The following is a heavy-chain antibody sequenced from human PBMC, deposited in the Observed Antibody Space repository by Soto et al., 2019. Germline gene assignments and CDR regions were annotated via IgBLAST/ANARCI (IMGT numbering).Heavy chain of an antibody. CDR3: AKGDSSGYLNWFDP. CDR1: GGTFSSYA. J-gene: IGHJ5*02. CDR2: IIPIFGTA. Sequence: RASVKVSCKASGGTFSSYAISWVRQAPGQGLEWMGGIIPIFGTANYAQKFQGRVTITADKSTSTAYMELSSLRSEGTAVYYCAKGDSSGYLNWFDPWGQGTLVTVSS. V-gene: IGHV1-69*06. D-gene: IGHD3-22*01.